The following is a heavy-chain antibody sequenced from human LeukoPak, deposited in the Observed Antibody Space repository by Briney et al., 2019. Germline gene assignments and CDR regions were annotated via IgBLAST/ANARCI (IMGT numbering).Heavy chain of an antibody. CDR3: ARMPDILTGLDS. J-gene: IGHJ4*02. Sequence: PSETLSLTCTVSGGSLSNYYWNWIRQPPGKGLEWIAYIYYSGSTNYNPSLKSRVTISLDTSKTQFSLKLSSVTTADTAVYYCARMPDILTGLDSWGQGTLVTVSS. CDR1: GGSLSNYY. CDR2: IYYSGST. D-gene: IGHD3-9*01. V-gene: IGHV4-59*01.